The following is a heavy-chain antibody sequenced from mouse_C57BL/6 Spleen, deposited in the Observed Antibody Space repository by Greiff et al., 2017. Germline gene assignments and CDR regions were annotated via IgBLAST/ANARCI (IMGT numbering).Heavy chain of an antibody. D-gene: IGHD1-1*01. J-gene: IGHJ2*01. CDR3: ARRDYGSSFYFDY. CDR2: IDPSDSYT. V-gene: IGHV1-50*01. Sequence: QVQLQQPGAELVKPGASVKLSCKASGSTFTSYWMQWVKQRPGQGLEWIGEIDPSDSYTNYNQKFKGKATLTVDTSSSTAYMQLSSLTSEDSAVYYCARRDYGSSFYFDYWGQGTTLTVSS. CDR1: GSTFTSYW.